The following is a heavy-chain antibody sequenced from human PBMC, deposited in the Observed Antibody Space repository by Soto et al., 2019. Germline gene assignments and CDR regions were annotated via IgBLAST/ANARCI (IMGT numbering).Heavy chain of an antibody. V-gene: IGHV3-48*02. D-gene: IGHD6-19*01. CDR3: AKGPHTNVGWPYYFES. CDR2: SSPRGDTI. CDR1: GFSLANYP. J-gene: IGHJ4*02. Sequence: GGALRLSCVASGFSLANYPMNWVRQTPGKGLEWISYSSPRGDTIYYADSVEGRFTISRDNARNSLSLHMSSLRDEDSALYYCAKGPHTNVGWPYYFESWGQGVPVTVSS.